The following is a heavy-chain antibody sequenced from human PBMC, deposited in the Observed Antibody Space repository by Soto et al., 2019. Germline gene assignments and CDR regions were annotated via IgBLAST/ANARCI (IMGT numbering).Heavy chain of an antibody. D-gene: IGHD7-27*01. V-gene: IGHV4-4*07. CDR3: ASLGPTIDY. Sequence: KASETLSLTCTVSGASIINYWCNWIRHPAGKGLEWIGRHSISGITYRNPSLESRVTMSLDTSKNQVSLKLTSVTAADTAVYYCASLGPTIDYWGRGTQVTSPQ. CDR1: GASIINYW. J-gene: IGHJ4*02. CDR2: HSISGIT.